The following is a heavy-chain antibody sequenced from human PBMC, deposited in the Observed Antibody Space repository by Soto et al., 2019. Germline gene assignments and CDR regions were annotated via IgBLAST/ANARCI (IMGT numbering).Heavy chain of an antibody. D-gene: IGHD2-15*01. CDR3: AIDIVSDAFDR. Sequence: SWGSLRLSCAASVFTFSSYSMNWVRQAPGKGLEWVSYISSSSSTIYYADSVKGRFTISRDNAKNSLYLQMNSLRAEDTAVYYCAIDIVSDAFDRWGQGTMVTVSS. CDR2: ISSSSSTI. J-gene: IGHJ3*02. V-gene: IGHV3-48*01. CDR1: VFTFSSYS.